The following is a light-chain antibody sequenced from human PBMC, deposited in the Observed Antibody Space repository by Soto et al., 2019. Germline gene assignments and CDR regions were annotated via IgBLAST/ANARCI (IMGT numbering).Light chain of an antibody. J-gene: IGKJ1*01. CDR1: QSVGSN. CDR2: GVS. CDR3: QQYNNWLQT. Sequence: DIVMTQSPATQSVSPGEGATLSCRASQSVGSNLAWYQQKPAQAPRLLIYGVSTRATGTPARFSGSGSGTEFTLTISSVQSEDFAVYYCQQYNNWLQTFGQGTKVDIK. V-gene: IGKV3-15*01.